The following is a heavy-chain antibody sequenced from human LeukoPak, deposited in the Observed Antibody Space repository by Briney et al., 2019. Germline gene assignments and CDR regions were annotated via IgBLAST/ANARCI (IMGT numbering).Heavy chain of an antibody. J-gene: IGHJ4*02. CDR3: ARGYNSALDY. V-gene: IGHV3-7*04. CDR2: IDQDGSDK. Sequence: GGSLRLSCAASGFAFSSYWMAWVRQAPGKGLEWVANIDQDGSDKNYVDSVKGRFTISRDNAKNSLYLRMNSLRVEDTALYFCARGYNSALDYWGQGVLVTVSS. D-gene: IGHD6-19*01. CDR1: GFAFSSYW.